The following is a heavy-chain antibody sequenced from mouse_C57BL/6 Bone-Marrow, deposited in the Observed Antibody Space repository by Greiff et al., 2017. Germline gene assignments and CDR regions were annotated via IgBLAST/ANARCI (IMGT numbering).Heavy chain of an antibody. CDR2: ISSGSSTI. CDR1: GFTFSDYG. V-gene: IGHV5-17*01. J-gene: IGHJ4*01. D-gene: IGHD1-1*01. Sequence: EVQLVESGGGLVKPGGSLKLSCAASGFTFSDYGMHWVRQAPEKGLEWVAYISSGSSTIYYADTVKGRFTISRDNAKNTLFLQMTSLRSEDTAMYYCASPLFITRYAMDYWGQGTSVTVSS. CDR3: ASPLFITRYAMDY.